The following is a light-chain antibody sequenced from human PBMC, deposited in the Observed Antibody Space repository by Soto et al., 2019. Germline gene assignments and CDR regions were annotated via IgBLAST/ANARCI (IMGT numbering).Light chain of an antibody. CDR3: QQYNSWPPYT. CDR1: QTVSSN. J-gene: IGKJ2*01. CDR2: GAS. Sequence: EIVLTQSPGTLSLSPGERATLSCRASQTVSSNLAWYQQKAGQAPRLLIYGASTRATGIPARFSGSGSGTEFTLTISTLQSEDVAIYYCQQYNSWPPYTFGQGTKVDIK. V-gene: IGKV3-15*01.